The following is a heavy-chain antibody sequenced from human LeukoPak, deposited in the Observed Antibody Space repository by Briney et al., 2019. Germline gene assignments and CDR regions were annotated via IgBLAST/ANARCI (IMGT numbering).Heavy chain of an antibody. V-gene: IGHV1-24*01. CDR2: FDPEDCET. Sequence: ASVKVSCKVSGYTLTELSMHWVRQAPGKGLEWMGGFDPEDCETIYAQKFQGRVTMTEDTSTDTAYMELSSLRSEDTAVYYCATSGYCSSTSCSYYYYYGMDVWGQGTTVTVSS. D-gene: IGHD2-2*01. J-gene: IGHJ6*02. CDR1: GYTLTELS. CDR3: ATSGYCSSTSCSYYYYYGMDV.